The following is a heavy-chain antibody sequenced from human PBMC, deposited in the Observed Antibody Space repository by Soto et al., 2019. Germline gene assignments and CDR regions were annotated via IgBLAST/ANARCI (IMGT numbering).Heavy chain of an antibody. Sequence: EVQLVQSGAEVKKPGESLRISCKGSGYSFTSYWISWVRQMPGKGLEWMGRIDPSDSYTNYSPSFQGHVTISTDKSITTAYLQWSSLKASDTAMYYCARNTMVRGIITYPDYWGQGTLVTVSS. V-gene: IGHV5-10-1*01. J-gene: IGHJ4*02. CDR2: IDPSDSYT. CDR3: ARNTMVRGIITYPDY. CDR1: GYSFTSYW. D-gene: IGHD3-10*01.